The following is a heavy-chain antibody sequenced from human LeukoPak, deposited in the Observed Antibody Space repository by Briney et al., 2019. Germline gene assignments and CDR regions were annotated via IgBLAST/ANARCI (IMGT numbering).Heavy chain of an antibody. CDR3: AKGGVRDDYGDFLDY. D-gene: IGHD4-17*01. V-gene: IGHV3-7*03. CDR1: GFTFSSYW. J-gene: IGHJ4*02. Sequence: GGSLRLSCAASGFTFSSYWMSWVRQAPGKGLEWVANIKQDGSQKYYVDSVKGRFSISRDNAKNSLYLQMNSLRAEDTAVYYCAKGGVRDDYGDFLDYWGQGTLVTVSS. CDR2: IKQDGSQK.